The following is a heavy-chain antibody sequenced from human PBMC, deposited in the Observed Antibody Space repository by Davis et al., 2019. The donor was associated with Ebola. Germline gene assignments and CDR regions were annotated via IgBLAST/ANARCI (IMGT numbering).Heavy chain of an antibody. D-gene: IGHD3-22*01. J-gene: IGHJ4*02. V-gene: IGHV4-30-4*01. CDR2: IYYSGST. CDR3: ARLQRDYYDSGGYYLTAYFFDS. CDR1: GDSISSGHYY. Sequence: SETLSLTCTVSGDSISSGHYYWSWIRQPPGKGLEWIGNIYYSGSTYYRSSLKSRVTMSINMSRSQFSLRLSSVTVADTAVYYCARLQRDYYDSGGYYLTAYFFDSWGQGTLVTVSS.